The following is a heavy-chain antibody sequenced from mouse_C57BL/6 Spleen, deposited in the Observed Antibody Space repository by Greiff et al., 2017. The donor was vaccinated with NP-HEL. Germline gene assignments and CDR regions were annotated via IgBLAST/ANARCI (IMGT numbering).Heavy chain of an antibody. CDR3: TKIREYFDY. V-gene: IGHV1-15*01. CDR2: IDPETGGT. CDR1: GYTFTDYE. Sequence: QVQLQQSGAELVRPGASVTLSCKASGYTFTDYEMHWVKQTPVHGLEWIGAIDPETGGTAYNQKFKGKAILTADKSSSTAYMELRSLTSEDSAVYYCTKIREYFDYWGQGTTLTVSS. J-gene: IGHJ2*01.